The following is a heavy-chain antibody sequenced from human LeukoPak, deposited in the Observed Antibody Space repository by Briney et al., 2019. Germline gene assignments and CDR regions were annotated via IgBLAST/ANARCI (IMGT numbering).Heavy chain of an antibody. J-gene: IGHJ6*02. V-gene: IGHV1-69*04. D-gene: IGHD3-22*01. CDR3: ASYYDSSGYYAPY. CDR1: GGTFSSYA. Sequence: GASVKVSCKASGGTFSSYAISWVRQAPGQGLEWMGRIIPILGIANYAQKFQGRVTITADKSTSTAYMELSSLRSEDTAVYYCASYYDSSGYYAPYWGQGTTVTVSS. CDR2: IIPILGIA.